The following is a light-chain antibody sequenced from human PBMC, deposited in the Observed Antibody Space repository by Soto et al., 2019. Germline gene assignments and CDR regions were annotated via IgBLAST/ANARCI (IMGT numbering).Light chain of an antibody. CDR1: QSVSSY. Sequence: IVFTQSPGTLPLSPVERATLSCMASQSVSSYLAWYQQKPGQAPRLLIYDASNRATGIPARFSGSGSGTEFTLTISSLQPDDFATYYCQQYNSYSQTFGQGTKVDIK. J-gene: IGKJ1*01. CDR3: QQYNSYSQT. V-gene: IGKV3-11*01. CDR2: DAS.